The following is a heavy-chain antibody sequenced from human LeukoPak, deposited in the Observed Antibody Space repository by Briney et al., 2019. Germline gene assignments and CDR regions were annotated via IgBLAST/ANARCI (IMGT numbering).Heavy chain of an antibody. CDR2: ISYIGST. V-gene: IGHV4-59*11. J-gene: IGHJ3*02. D-gene: IGHD3-9*01. Sequence: PSETLSLTCTVSGDSFSSHYWTWIRQPPGKGLEWIGYISYIGSTNYNPSLKSRVTISIDTSKNQFSLKLTSVTAADTAVYYCARDLVTVTKGFDIWGQGTMVSVTS. CDR1: GDSFSSHY. CDR3: ARDLVTVTKGFDI.